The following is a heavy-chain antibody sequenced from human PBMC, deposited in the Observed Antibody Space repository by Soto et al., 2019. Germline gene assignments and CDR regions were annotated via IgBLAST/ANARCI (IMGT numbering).Heavy chain of an antibody. J-gene: IGHJ3*02. CDR1: GGSISSYY. D-gene: IGHD3-16*02. CDR2: IYYSGST. CDR3: ARFTSRPLTFGGVIVIWAFDI. Sequence: KPSETLSLTCTVSGGSISSYYWSWIRQPPGKGLEWIGYIYYSGSTNYNPSLKSRVTISVDTSKNQFSLKLSSVTAADTAVYYCARFTSRPLTFGGVIVIWAFDIWGQGTMVTVS. V-gene: IGHV4-59*01.